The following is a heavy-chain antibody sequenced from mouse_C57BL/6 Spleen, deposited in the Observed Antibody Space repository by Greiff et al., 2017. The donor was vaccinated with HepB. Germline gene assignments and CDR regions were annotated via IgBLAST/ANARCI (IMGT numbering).Heavy chain of an antibody. CDR3: TREGHYGSSYWFAY. V-gene: IGHV1-80*01. D-gene: IGHD1-1*01. CDR2: IDPGDGDT. Sequence: QVQLLQSGAELVKPGDSVKISCKASGYAFSSYWMYWVKQRPGKGLAWIGQIDPGDGDTNYNGKFKGKATLTVDKSTNTTSMPLSSLTTEDSAVYLCTREGHYGSSYWFAYWGQGTLVTVSA. CDR1: GYAFSSYW. J-gene: IGHJ3*01.